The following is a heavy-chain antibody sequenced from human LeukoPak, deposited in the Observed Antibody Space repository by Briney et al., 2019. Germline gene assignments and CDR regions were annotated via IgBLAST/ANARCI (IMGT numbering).Heavy chain of an antibody. CDR2: IYYSGST. J-gene: IGHJ5*02. CDR1: GGSISSSSYY. Sequence: SETLSLTCAVSGGSISSSSYYWGWIRQPPGKGLEWIGSIYYSGSTYYNPSLKSRVTISVDTSKNQFSLKLSSVTAADTAVYYCARVLAAAGTGEFDPWGQGTLVTVSS. D-gene: IGHD6-13*01. CDR3: ARVLAAAGTGEFDP. V-gene: IGHV4-39*01.